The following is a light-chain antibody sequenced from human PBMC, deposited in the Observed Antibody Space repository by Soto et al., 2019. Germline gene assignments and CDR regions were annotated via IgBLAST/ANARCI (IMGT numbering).Light chain of an antibody. CDR3: QQYDNLPPTWT. CDR1: QGVSTW. J-gene: IGKJ1*01. CDR2: DAS. V-gene: IGKV1-33*01. Sequence: DIQMTQSLSSGSASAGDRVTISCRATQGVSTWLAWYQQKPGKAPNLLIYDASNLETGVPSRFSGGGSGTHFTFTISNLQPEDIATYYCQQYDNLPPTWTCGQGTKGDIK.